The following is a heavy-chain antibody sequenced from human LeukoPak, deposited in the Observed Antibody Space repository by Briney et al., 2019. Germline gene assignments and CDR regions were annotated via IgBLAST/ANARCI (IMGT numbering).Heavy chain of an antibody. J-gene: IGHJ4*02. Sequence: SETLSLTCGVSGYSISSGYYWGWIRQPPGKRLEWIGSVHHSGSTYYNPSLKSRITISVDTSKNHFSLKLSSVTAADTAVYYCASLYGGNSWDFDYWGQGTLVTVSS. D-gene: IGHD4-23*01. CDR2: VHHSGST. CDR3: ASLYGGNSWDFDY. V-gene: IGHV4-38-2*01. CDR1: GYSISSGYY.